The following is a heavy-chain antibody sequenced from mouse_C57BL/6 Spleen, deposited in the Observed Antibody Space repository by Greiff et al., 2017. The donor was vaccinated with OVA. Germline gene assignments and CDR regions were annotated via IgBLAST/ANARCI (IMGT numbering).Heavy chain of an antibody. CDR1: GFNITDYY. V-gene: IGHV14-1*01. Sequence: VHVKQSGAELVRPGASVKLSCTASGFNITDYYMHWVKQRPEQGLEWIGRIDPEDGDTEYAPKFQGQATMTADTSSNTAYLQRSSLTSEDTAVYYCTTRELRLPAWFAYWGQGTLVTVSA. CDR3: TTRELRLPAWFAY. CDR2: IDPEDGDT. D-gene: IGHD3-2*02. J-gene: IGHJ3*01.